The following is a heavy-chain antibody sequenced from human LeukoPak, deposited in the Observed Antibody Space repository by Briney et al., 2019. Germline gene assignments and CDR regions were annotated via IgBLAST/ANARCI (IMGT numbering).Heavy chain of an antibody. CDR2: INPNPNSGGT. J-gene: IGHJ4*02. CDR3: ARGSYGYD. V-gene: IGHV1-2*02. D-gene: IGHD1-26*01. Sequence: ASVKVSCKASGYTFTDYYMPWVRQAPGQGLEWVGWINPNPNSGGTNYAQKFQGRVTMTRDTSIKTAYMELSSLRSDDTAVYYCARGSYGYDWGQGTLVTVSS. CDR1: GYTFTDYY.